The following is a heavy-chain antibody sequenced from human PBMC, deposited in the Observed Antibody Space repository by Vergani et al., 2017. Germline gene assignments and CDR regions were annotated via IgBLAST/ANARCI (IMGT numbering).Heavy chain of an antibody. Sequence: QVQLVQSGAEVKKPGASVKVSCKASGYTFTSYDINWVRQATGQGLEWMGWMNPNSGNTGYAQKFQGRVTITRNTSISTAYMELSSLRSEDTAVYYCARLPMTKGYCSSTSCYAPPGYYYYGMDVWGQGTTVTVSS. CDR3: ARLPMTKGYCSSTSCYAPPGYYYYGMDV. D-gene: IGHD2-2*01. J-gene: IGHJ6*02. CDR2: MNPNSGNT. CDR1: GYTFTSYD. V-gene: IGHV1-8*03.